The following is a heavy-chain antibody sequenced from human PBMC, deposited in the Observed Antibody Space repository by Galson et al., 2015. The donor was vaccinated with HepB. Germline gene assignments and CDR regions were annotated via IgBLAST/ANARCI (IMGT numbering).Heavy chain of an antibody. CDR1: GYTFTSYY. CDR2: INPSGGST. J-gene: IGHJ4*02. V-gene: IGHV1-46*03. CDR3: ARTPGQGLDFDY. Sequence: SVKVSCKASGYTFTSYYMHWVRQAPGQGLEWMGIINPSGGSTSYAQKFQGRVTMTRDTSTSTVYMELSSLRSDDTAVYYCARTPGQGLDFDYWGQGTLVTVSS.